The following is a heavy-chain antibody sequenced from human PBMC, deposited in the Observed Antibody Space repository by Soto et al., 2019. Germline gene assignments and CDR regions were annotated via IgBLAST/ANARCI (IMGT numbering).Heavy chain of an antibody. D-gene: IGHD3-3*01. J-gene: IGHJ4*02. Sequence: GGSLRLSCAASGFTFSSYAMHWVRQAPDKGQEWVAVISYDGSNKYYADSVKGRFTISRDNSKNTLYLQMNSLRAEDTAVYYCARDLRGQYDFWSGDFDYWGQGTLVTVSS. CDR1: GFTFSSYA. CDR2: ISYDGSNK. CDR3: ARDLRGQYDFWSGDFDY. V-gene: IGHV3-30-3*01.